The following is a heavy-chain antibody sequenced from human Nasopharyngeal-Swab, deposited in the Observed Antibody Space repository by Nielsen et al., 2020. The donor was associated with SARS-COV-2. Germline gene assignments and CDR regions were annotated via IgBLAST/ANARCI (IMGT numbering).Heavy chain of an antibody. Sequence: WIRQPPGKGLEWIGYIYHSGSTYYNPSLKSRVTISVDRSKNQFSLKLSSATAADTAVYYCARYSLWLPVNWFDPWGQGTLVTVSS. CDR2: IYHSGST. CDR3: ARYSLWLPVNWFDP. J-gene: IGHJ5*02. V-gene: IGHV4-30-2*01. D-gene: IGHD5-18*01.